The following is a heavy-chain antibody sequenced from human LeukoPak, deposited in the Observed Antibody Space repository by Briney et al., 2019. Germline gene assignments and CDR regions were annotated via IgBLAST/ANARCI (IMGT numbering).Heavy chain of an antibody. Sequence: IPSETLSLTCAVYGGSFSGYYWSWIRQPPGKGLEWIGEINHSGSTNYNPSLKSRVNISVDTSKNQFSLKLSSVTAADTAVYYCARIVPGTTKVGYYYYMDVWGKGTTVTVSS. CDR3: ARIVPGTTKVGYYYYMDV. J-gene: IGHJ6*03. V-gene: IGHV4-34*01. D-gene: IGHD2-2*01. CDR1: GGSFSGYY. CDR2: INHSGST.